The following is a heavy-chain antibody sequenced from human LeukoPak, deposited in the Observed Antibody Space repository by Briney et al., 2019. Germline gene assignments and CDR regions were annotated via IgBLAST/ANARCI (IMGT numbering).Heavy chain of an antibody. J-gene: IGHJ4*02. CDR2: ISYDGSNK. CDR3: AREQVFIAAAGPFDY. Sequence: GGSLRPSCAASGFTFSSYAMHWVRQAPGKGLEWVAVISYDGSNKYYADSVKGRFTISRDNSKNTLYLQMNSLRAEDTAVYYCAREQVFIAAAGPFDYWGQGTLVTVSS. V-gene: IGHV3-30*04. D-gene: IGHD6-13*01. CDR1: GFTFSSYA.